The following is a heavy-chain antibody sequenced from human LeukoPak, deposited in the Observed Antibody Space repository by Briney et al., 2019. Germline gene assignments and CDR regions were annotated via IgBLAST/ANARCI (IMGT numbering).Heavy chain of an antibody. D-gene: IGHD3-16*01. CDR2: IKSKTDGGTT. Sequence: PGGSLRLSCAASGFTFSNAWMSWVRQAPGKGLEWVGRIKSKTDGGTTDYAAPVKGRFTNSRDDSKNTLYLQMNSLKTEDTAVYYCTTDPSRMDPFGFDYWGQGTLVTVSS. V-gene: IGHV3-15*01. CDR1: GFTFSNAW. CDR3: TTDPSRMDPFGFDY. J-gene: IGHJ4*02.